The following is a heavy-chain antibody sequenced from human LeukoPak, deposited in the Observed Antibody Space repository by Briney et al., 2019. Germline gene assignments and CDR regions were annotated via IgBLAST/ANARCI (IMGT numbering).Heavy chain of an antibody. CDR3: ARLGWSGLYGMDV. D-gene: IGHD3-3*01. CDR1: GGSVSSRSYY. CDR2: IYYSGST. J-gene: IGHJ6*02. Sequence: PSETLSLTCTVSGGSVSSRSYYWGWIRHPPGKGLEWIGSIYYSGSTYYNPSLKSRVTISVDTSKNQFSLKLSSVSAADTAVYYCARLGWSGLYGMDVWGQGTTVTVSS. V-gene: IGHV4-39*01.